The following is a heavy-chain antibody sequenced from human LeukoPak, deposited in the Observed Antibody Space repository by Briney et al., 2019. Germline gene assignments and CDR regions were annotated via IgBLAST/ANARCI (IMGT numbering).Heavy chain of an antibody. CDR2: ISGSGGST. Sequence: GGSLRLSCAASGFTFSSYAMSWVRQAPGKGLEWVSAISGSGGSTYYADSVKGRFTISRDNSKNTLYLQMNSLRAEDTAVYYCATHSWNYYDFWSSIFNYFDYWGQGTLVTVSS. V-gene: IGHV3-23*01. CDR3: ATHSWNYYDFWSSIFNYFDY. CDR1: GFTFSSYA. D-gene: IGHD3-3*01. J-gene: IGHJ4*02.